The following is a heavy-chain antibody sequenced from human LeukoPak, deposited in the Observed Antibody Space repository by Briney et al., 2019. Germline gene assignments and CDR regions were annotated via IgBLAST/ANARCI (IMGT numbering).Heavy chain of an antibody. J-gene: IGHJ4*02. V-gene: IGHV4-4*07. CDR2: IYTSGST. CDR1: GGSFSGYY. Sequence: SETLSLTCAVYGGSFSGYYWSWIRQPAGKGLEWIGRIYTSGSTNYNPSLKSRVTISVDTSKNQFSLKLSSVTAADTAVYYCARDSLTYDFWSGYYTWGLDYWGQGTLVTVSS. D-gene: IGHD3-3*01. CDR3: ARDSLTYDFWSGYYTWGLDY.